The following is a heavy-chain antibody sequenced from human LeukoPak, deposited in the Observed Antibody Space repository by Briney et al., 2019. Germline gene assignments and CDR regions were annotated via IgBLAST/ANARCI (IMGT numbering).Heavy chain of an antibody. CDR2: ISYDGSNK. CDR1: GFTFSSYG. Sequence: GGSLRLSCAASGFTFSSYGTHWVRQAPGKGLEWVAVISYDGSNKYYADSVKGRFTISRDNSKNTLYLQMNSLRAEDTAVYYCAKDLGSPWFDPWGQGTLVTVSS. D-gene: IGHD7-27*01. J-gene: IGHJ5*02. V-gene: IGHV3-30*18. CDR3: AKDLGSPWFDP.